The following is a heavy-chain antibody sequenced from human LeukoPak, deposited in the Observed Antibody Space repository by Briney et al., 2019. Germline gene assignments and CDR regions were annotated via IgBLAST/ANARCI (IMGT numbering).Heavy chain of an antibody. V-gene: IGHV3-20*04. CDR1: GFTFDDYG. CDR3: ARVGNSSSWYLYYYYYYMDV. J-gene: IGHJ6*03. Sequence: GGSLRLSCAASGFTFDDYGMSWVRQAPGKGLEWVSGINWNGGSTGYADSVKGRFTISRDNAKNSLYLQMNRLRAEDTALYYCARVGNSSSWYLYYYYYYMDVWGKGTTVTVSS. CDR2: INWNGGST. D-gene: IGHD6-13*01.